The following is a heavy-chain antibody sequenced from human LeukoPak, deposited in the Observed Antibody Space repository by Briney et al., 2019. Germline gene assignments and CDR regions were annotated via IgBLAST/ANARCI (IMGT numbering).Heavy chain of an antibody. D-gene: IGHD6-13*01. J-gene: IGHJ4*02. Sequence: KFQGRVTITRDTSASTAYMELSSLRSEDTAVYYCARWDQLVGLYYWGQGTLVTVSS. CDR3: ARWDQLVGLYY. V-gene: IGHV1-3*01.